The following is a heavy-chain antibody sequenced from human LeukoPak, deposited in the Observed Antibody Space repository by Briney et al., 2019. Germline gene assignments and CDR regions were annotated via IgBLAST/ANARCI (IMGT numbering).Heavy chain of an antibody. D-gene: IGHD4-23*01. CDR3: ARADSVVQYYFDY. V-gene: IGHV4-30-4*01. Sequence: SETLPLTCTVSGGSISSGDYYWSWIRQPPGKGLEWIGYIYYSGSTYYNPSLKSRVTISVDTSKNQFSLKLSSVTAADTAVYYCARADSVVQYYFDYWGQGTLVTVSS. J-gene: IGHJ4*02. CDR2: IYYSGST. CDR1: GGSISSGDYY.